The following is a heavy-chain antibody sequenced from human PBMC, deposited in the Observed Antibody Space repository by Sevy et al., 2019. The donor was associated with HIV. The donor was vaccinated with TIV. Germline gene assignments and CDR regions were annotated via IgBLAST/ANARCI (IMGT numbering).Heavy chain of an antibody. D-gene: IGHD3-22*01. CDR3: ATSRSGYFDSSGYYIY. CDR2: IYPDDSET. V-gene: IGHV5-51*01. Sequence: GESLKISCEGSGYSFTSHWIGWVRHMPGKGLEWMGIIYPDDSETRYSPSFQGQVTFSADKSISTAYLQWSSLKSSETAMYYCATSRSGYFDSSGYYIYWGQGTMVTVSS. J-gene: IGHJ4*02. CDR1: GYSFTSHW.